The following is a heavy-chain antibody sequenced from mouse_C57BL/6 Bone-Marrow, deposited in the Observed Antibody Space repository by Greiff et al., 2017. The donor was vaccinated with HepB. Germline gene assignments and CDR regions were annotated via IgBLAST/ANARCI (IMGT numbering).Heavy chain of an antibody. CDR3: ARDPDYYGSSYVRYFDV. CDR1: GYSITSGYY. J-gene: IGHJ1*03. Sequence: ESGPGLVKPSQSLSLTCSVTGYSITSGYYWNWIRQFPGNKLEWMGYISYDGSNNYNPSLKNRISITRDTSKNQFFLTLNSVTTEDTATYYCARDPDYYGSSYVRYFDVWGTGTTVTVSS. CDR2: ISYDGSN. D-gene: IGHD1-1*01. V-gene: IGHV3-6*01.